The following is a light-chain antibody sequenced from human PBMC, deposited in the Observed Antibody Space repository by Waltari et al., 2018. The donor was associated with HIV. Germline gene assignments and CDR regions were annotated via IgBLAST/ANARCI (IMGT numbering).Light chain of an antibody. CDR1: TSNIGRNP. J-gene: IGLJ3*02. CDR2: NND. Sequence: QSVLRQSPSSSGTPGQRVTISCSGITSNIGRNPVYWYQQFPGTAPKLLINNNDQRPSGVPGRFSGSKAGTSASLAICGLQSAEEADYYCVAWDDSLDGPVFGGGTKLTVL. CDR3: VAWDDSLDGPV. V-gene: IGLV1-44*01.